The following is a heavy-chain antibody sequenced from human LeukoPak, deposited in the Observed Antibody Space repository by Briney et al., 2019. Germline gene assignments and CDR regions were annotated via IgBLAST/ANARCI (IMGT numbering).Heavy chain of an antibody. CDR1: GGSISSYY. V-gene: IGHV4-59*04. D-gene: IGHD6-13*01. CDR2: ISHTGSS. CDR3: ARVYTGSSWDYYYYMDV. J-gene: IGHJ6*03. Sequence: SETLSLTCTVSGGSISSYYWSWIRQPPGKGLEWIGSISHTGSSYYNPSLKSRVTISVDTSKNQFSLRLSSVTAADTALYYCARVYTGSSWDYYYYMDVWGKGTTVTVSS.